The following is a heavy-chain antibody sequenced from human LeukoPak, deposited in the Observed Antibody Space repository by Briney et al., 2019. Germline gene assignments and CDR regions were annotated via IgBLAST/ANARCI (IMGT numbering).Heavy chain of an antibody. CDR2: IKSDGTNA. CDR3: AKGNYYDSSSYLYYFDY. CDR1: GFSFSTSW. Sequence: PGGSLRLSCAASGFSFSTSWMHWVRQGPGKGLVWVSRIKSDGTNAYYADSVKGRFTISRDNSKNTLYLQMNSLRAEGTAVYYCAKGNYYDSSSYLYYFDYWGQGTLATVSS. V-gene: IGHV3-74*01. J-gene: IGHJ4*02. D-gene: IGHD3-22*01.